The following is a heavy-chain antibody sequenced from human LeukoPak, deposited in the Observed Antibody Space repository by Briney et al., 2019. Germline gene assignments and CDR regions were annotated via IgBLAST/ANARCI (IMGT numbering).Heavy chain of an antibody. D-gene: IGHD3-10*01. CDR2: INHSGST. Sequence: PSETLSLTCAVYGGSFSGYYWSWIRQPPGKGLEWIGEINHSGSTNYNPSLKSRVTISVDTSKNQFSLKLSSVTAADTAVYYCARARYYWFDPWGQGTLVTVSP. CDR3: ARARYYWFDP. CDR1: GGSFSGYY. J-gene: IGHJ5*02. V-gene: IGHV4-34*01.